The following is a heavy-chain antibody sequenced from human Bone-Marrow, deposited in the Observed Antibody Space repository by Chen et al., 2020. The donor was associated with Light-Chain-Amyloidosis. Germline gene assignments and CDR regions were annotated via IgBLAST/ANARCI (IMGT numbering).Heavy chain of an antibody. Sequence: EVQLVESGGGLVQPGGSLRLSCAASGFSFRRYWMTWVRQVSGKGLAWVAKMKEDGIEKYYVVNVTGRFTISRVNAKNSLYLQMNNLRVEDTAVYYCAGDRGWFDPWGQGTLVTVSS. J-gene: IGHJ5*02. CDR1: GFSFRRYW. V-gene: IGHV3-7*01. CDR3: AGDRGWFDP. CDR2: MKEDGIEK.